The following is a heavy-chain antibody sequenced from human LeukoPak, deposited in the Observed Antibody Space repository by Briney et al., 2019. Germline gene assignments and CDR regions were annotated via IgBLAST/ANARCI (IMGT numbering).Heavy chain of an antibody. V-gene: IGHV1-2*02. Sequence: GASVKVSCKASGYTFTGYYMHWVRQAPGQGLEWMGWINPNSGGTNYAQKFQGRVTMTRDTSISTAYMELSRLRSDDTAVYYCARDQLGAVLYFDYWGQGALVTVSS. CDR3: ARDQLGAVLYFDY. D-gene: IGHD1-1*01. J-gene: IGHJ4*02. CDR2: INPNSGGT. CDR1: GYTFTGYY.